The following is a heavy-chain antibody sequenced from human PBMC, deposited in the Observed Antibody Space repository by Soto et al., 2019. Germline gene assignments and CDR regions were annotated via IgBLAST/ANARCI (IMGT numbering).Heavy chain of an antibody. V-gene: IGHV3-13*01. CDR1: GFTFSSYD. CDR2: IGTAGDT. Sequence: EVQLVESGGGLVQPGGSLRLSCAASGFTFSSYDMHWVRQATGKGLEWVSAIGTAGDTYYPCSVKGRFTISRENAKNSLYLQMNSLRAEDTAVYYCASGYYYGSGSLFDYWGQGTLVTVSS. J-gene: IGHJ4*02. CDR3: ASGYYYGSGSLFDY. D-gene: IGHD3-10*01.